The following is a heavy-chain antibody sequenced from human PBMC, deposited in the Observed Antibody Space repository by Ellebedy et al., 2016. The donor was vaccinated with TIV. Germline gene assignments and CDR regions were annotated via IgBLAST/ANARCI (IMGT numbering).Heavy chain of an antibody. J-gene: IGHJ3*02. CDR1: GYTFTSDY. D-gene: IGHD2-15*01. Sequence: AASVKVSCKASGYTFTSDYTHWVRQAPGQGLEWMGIINPSGGSTTYAQKFQGRVTMTRDTSTSTVYMELSSLRSEDTAVYHCARGELLLYDAFDIWGQGTMVTVSS. CDR3: ARGELLLYDAFDI. CDR2: INPSGGST. V-gene: IGHV1-46*01.